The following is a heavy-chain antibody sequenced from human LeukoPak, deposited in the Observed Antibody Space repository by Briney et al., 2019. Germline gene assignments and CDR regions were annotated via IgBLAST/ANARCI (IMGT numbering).Heavy chain of an antibody. V-gene: IGHV4-59*01. CDR1: VGSMKRSY. J-gene: IGHJ6*03. CDR3: ARDSSPAALPYMDA. CDR2: IDDSGKT. D-gene: IGHD2-2*01. Sequence: SETLSLTCLVSVGSMKRSYWTWIRQAPGKGLEWIGNIDDSGKTNYSPSLKSRVTISLDTSKNQFSLRVTSVTAADTGLYFCARDSSPAALPYMDAWGKGPTVTVS.